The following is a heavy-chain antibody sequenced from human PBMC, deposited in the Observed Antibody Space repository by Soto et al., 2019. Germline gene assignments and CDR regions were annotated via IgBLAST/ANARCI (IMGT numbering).Heavy chain of an antibody. CDR1: GDTFASCE. D-gene: IGHD6-19*01. CDR3: ARVGTSGWYVAY. Sequence: GASVKASSKAPGDTFASCEINWVRQATGKGFEYLGWMNPNSGNTGYVKKFQGRVTMTRDTSMSTAYMELSSLRAEDTAVYYCARVGTSGWYVAYWGQGTLVTVSS. CDR2: MNPNSGNT. V-gene: IGHV1-8*01. J-gene: IGHJ4*02.